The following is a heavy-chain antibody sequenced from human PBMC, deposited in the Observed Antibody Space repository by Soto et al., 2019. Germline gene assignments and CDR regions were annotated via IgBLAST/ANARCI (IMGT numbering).Heavy chain of an antibody. CDR2: IYYSGST. CDR1: GGSISSGGYY. Sequence: SSETLSLTSTVSGGSISSGGYYWSWIRQHPGKGLEWIGYIYYSGSTYYNPSLKSRVTISVDTSKNQFSLKLSSVTAADTAVYYCARARPVVTTVTVLYYDSSGYYYFDYWGQGTLVTVSS. V-gene: IGHV4-31*03. CDR3: ARARPVVTTVTVLYYDSSGYYYFDY. J-gene: IGHJ4*02. D-gene: IGHD3-22*01.